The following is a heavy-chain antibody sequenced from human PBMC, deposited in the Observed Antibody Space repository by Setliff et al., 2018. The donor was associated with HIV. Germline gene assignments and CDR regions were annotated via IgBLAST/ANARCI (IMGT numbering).Heavy chain of an antibody. CDR1: GGSVSTGNYY. CDR3: ARDYNYIPDY. CDR2: IFYSGDT. J-gene: IGHJ4*02. Sequence: SSETLSLTCTVSGGSVSTGNYYWNWIRLPPGKGLEWIGYIFYSGDTNYAQKFQGRVTVTTDTSTSTAYMELRSLRSDDTAEYYCARDYNYIPDYWGQGTRVTVSS. D-gene: IGHD1-1*01. V-gene: IGHV4-61*01.